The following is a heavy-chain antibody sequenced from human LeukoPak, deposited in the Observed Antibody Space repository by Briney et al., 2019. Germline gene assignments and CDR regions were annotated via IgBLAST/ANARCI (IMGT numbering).Heavy chain of an antibody. CDR3: ARAVADNTFDY. CDR2: LYNSGST. V-gene: IGHV4-59*08. J-gene: IGHJ4*02. Sequence: PPETLSLTCTVSGGSISSYYWTWIRQSPGKGLEWIGHLYNSGSTNYNPSLRSGVTISVDTSKNQFSLRLSSVTAADTAVYYCARAVADNTFDYWGPGTLVTVSS. CDR1: GGSISSYY. D-gene: IGHD1-1*01.